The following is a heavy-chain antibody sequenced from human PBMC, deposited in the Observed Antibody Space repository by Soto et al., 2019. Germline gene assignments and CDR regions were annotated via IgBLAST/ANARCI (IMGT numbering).Heavy chain of an antibody. Sequence: GGSLRLSCAASGFTFSSYAMSWVRQAPGKGLEWVSAISGSGGSTSYADSVKGRLTISRDNSKNTLYLQMNTLRAEETAVYYCAKGLSSSWSKQGAFDPWGQGTLVTVSS. V-gene: IGHV3-23*01. J-gene: IGHJ5*02. CDR3: AKGLSSSWSKQGAFDP. CDR2: ISGSGGST. D-gene: IGHD6-13*01. CDR1: GFTFSSYA.